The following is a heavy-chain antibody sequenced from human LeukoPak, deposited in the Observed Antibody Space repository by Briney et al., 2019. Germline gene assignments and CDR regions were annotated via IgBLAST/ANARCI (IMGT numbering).Heavy chain of an antibody. CDR3: ARTTTEAFDI. V-gene: IGHV4-31*03. D-gene: IGHD1-26*01. J-gene: IGHJ3*02. CDR1: GGSIRSGGYY. Sequence: SQTLSLTCTDSGGSIRSGGYYWSWIRQHPGKGLEWIGYIYYSGSTYYNPSLKSRVTISVDTSKNQFSLKLSSVTASDTAVYYCARTTTEAFDIWGQGTMVTVSS. CDR2: IYYSGST.